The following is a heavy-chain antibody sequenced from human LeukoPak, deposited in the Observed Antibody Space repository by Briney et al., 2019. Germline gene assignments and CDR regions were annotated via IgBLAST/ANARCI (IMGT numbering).Heavy chain of an antibody. CDR1: GYTFTGYY. V-gene: IGHV1-2*02. CDR2: INPNSGGT. CDR3: ARHLDITVSTRY. J-gene: IGHJ4*02. D-gene: IGHD1-7*01. Sequence: ASVNVSCKASGYTFTGYYMDWVRQAPGEGLEWMGWINPNSGGTNYAQKLQGRVSIRRDTAISTAYMGVSRLRTDDTAVYFWARHLDITVSTRYWRQGTLVTVSS.